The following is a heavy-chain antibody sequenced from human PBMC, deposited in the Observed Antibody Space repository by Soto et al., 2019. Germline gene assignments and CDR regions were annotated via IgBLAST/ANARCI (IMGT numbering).Heavy chain of an antibody. D-gene: IGHD4-17*01. CDR1: GGSISSYY. CDR3: AREAYGDYEYWFDP. V-gene: IGHV4-59*01. J-gene: IGHJ5*02. CDR2: IYYSGST. Sequence: SETLSLTCTFSGGSISSYYWSWIRQPPGKGLEWIGYIYYSGSTNYNPSLKSRVTISVDTSKNQLSLKLSSVTAADTAVYYCAREAYGDYEYWFDPWGQGTLVTVSS.